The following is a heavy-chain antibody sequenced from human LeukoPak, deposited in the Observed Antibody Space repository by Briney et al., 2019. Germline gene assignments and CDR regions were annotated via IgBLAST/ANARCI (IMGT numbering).Heavy chain of an antibody. D-gene: IGHD6-13*01. J-gene: IGHJ4*02. CDR3: ATGQQLVRGLDY. CDR1: GYTLTELS. V-gene: IGHV1-24*01. Sequence: GASVKVSCKVSGYTLTELSMHWVRQAPGKGLEWMGGFDPEDGETIYAQKFQGRVTMTEDTSTDTAYMELSSLRSEDTAVYYCATGQQLVRGLDYWGQGTLVTVSS. CDR2: FDPEDGET.